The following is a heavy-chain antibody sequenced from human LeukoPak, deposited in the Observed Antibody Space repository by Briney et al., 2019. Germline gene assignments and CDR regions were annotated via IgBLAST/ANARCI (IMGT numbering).Heavy chain of an antibody. J-gene: IGHJ4*02. CDR2: VDPEDGET. Sequence: VASVKISCKVSGYTFTDYYMHWVQQAPGKGLEWMGLVDPEDGETIYAEKFQGRVTITADTSTDTAYVELSSLRSEDTAVYYCATTYGPQMEMATNYYFDYWGQGTLVTVSS. V-gene: IGHV1-69-2*01. CDR3: ATTYGPQMEMATNYYFDY. D-gene: IGHD5-24*01. CDR1: GYTFTDYY.